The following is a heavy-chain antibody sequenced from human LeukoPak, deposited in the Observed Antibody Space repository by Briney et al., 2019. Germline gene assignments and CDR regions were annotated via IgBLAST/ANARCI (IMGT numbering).Heavy chain of an antibody. V-gene: IGHV5-51*01. CDR3: ARHETGPYFDY. J-gene: IGHJ4*02. CDR2: IHPADSDT. CDR1: GYTFSSYW. D-gene: IGHD1-1*01. Sequence: GESLKISCKGSGYTFSSYWIGWVRQMPGKGLEWMGIIHPADSDTRYSPSFQGQVTISADKSISTAYLQWSSLKASDTAMYYCARHETGPYFDYWGQGTLVTVSS.